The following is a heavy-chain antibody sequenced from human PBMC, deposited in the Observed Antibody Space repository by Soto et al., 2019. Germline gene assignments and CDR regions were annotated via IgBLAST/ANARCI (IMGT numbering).Heavy chain of an antibody. CDR3: ARSSTIRPNFDY. D-gene: IGHD2-2*01. CDR1: GYTFTSHA. V-gene: IGHV1-3*01. Sequence: ASVKVSCKASGYTFTSHAMHWVRQAPGQRLEWMGWINAGNGNTKYSQKFQGRVTITRDTSASTAYMELSSLRSEDTAVYYCARSSTIRPNFDYWGQGTLVTVSS. J-gene: IGHJ4*02. CDR2: INAGNGNT.